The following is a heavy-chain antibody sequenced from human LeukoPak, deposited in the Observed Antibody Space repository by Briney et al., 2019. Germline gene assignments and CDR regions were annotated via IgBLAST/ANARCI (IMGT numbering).Heavy chain of an antibody. D-gene: IGHD2-2*01. CDR2: ISSSRGINI. CDR3: ARGGSTSLTWFDP. J-gene: IGHJ5*02. Sequence: PGGSLRLSCAASGFTFSDYYMSWIRQAPGKGLEWVSYISSSRGINIYYADSVKGRFAISRDNAKNSLYLQMNSLRAEDTAVYYCARGGSTSLTWFDPWGQGTLVTVSS. V-gene: IGHV3-11*01. CDR1: GFTFSDYY.